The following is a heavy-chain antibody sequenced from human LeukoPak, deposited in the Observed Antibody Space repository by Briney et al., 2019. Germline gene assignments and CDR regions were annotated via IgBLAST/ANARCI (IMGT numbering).Heavy chain of an antibody. J-gene: IGHJ3*02. CDR2: IYYSGST. Sequence: PSETLSLTCTVSGGSISSGDYYWSWIRQPPGKGLEWIGYIYYSGSTYYNPSLKSRVTISVDTSKNQRSLKLKSVTAADTAVYYCAREAREGHVFDIWGQGTMVTVSS. CDR1: GGSISSGDYY. D-gene: IGHD5-24*01. CDR3: AREAREGHVFDI. V-gene: IGHV4-30-4*02.